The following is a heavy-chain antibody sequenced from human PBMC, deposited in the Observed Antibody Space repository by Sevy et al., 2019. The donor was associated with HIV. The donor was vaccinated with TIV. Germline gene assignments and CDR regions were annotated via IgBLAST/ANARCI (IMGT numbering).Heavy chain of an antibody. J-gene: IGHJ3*02. CDR1: GFTFSSYG. CDR3: AKDARYEGFVAFDI. Sequence: GGSLRLSCAASGFTFSSYGMHWVRQAPGKGLEWVAVISYDGSNKYYADSVKGRFTISRDNSKNTLYLQVNSLRAEDTAVYYCAKDARYEGFVAFDIWGQGTMVTVSS. CDR2: ISYDGSNK. D-gene: IGHD3-3*01. V-gene: IGHV3-30*18.